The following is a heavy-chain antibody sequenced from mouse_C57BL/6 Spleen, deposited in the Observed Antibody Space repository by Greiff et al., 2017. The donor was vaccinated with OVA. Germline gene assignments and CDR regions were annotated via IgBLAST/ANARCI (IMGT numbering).Heavy chain of an antibody. Sequence: EVHLVESGPGLVKPSQSLSLTCSVTGYSITSGYYWNWIRQFPGNKLEWMGYISYDGSNNYNPSLKNRISITRDTSKNQFFLKLNSVTTEDTATYYCAREPYEGFAYWGQGTLVTVSA. CDR3: AREPYEGFAY. CDR1: GYSITSGYY. D-gene: IGHD2-12*01. V-gene: IGHV3-6*01. J-gene: IGHJ3*01. CDR2: ISYDGSN.